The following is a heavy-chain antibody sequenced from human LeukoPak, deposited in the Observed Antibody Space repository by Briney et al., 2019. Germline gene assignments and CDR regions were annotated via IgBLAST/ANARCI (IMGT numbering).Heavy chain of an antibody. J-gene: IGHJ4*02. CDR3: ACGGDYLYYFDY. Sequence: GGSLRLSCAASGFTFSSSAMSWVRQAPGKGLEWVSSISGSGSGGSTYYADSVKGRFTISRDNSKNTLYLQMNSLRAEDTAVYYCACGGDYLYYFDYWGQGTLVTVSS. CDR1: GFTFSSSA. V-gene: IGHV3-23*01. D-gene: IGHD2-21*02. CDR2: ISGSGSGGST.